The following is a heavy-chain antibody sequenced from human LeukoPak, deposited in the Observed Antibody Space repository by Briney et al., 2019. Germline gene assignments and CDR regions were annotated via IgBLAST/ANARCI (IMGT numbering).Heavy chain of an antibody. CDR3: ATPYCSSLSCLDVFNM. D-gene: IGHD2-2*01. CDR1: GVSVSDGRYY. V-gene: IGHV4-31*03. Sequence: PSETLSPTCNVSGVSVSDGRYYWTWIRQHPGKGLEWIGYKYYNGGAKYNPSLKSRLTISIDTSKNQFSLQLTSVTAADTATYYCATPYCSSLSCLDVFNMWGQGTRVTVSS. J-gene: IGHJ3*02. CDR2: KYYNGGA.